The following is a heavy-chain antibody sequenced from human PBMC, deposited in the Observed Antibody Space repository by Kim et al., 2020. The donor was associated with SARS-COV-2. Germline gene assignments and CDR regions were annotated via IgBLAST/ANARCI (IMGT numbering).Heavy chain of an antibody. D-gene: IGHD6-13*01. J-gene: IGHJ4*02. Sequence: YADSVKGRFTISRDNAKNSLYLQMNSLRAEDTAVYYCARGSWYSSSYTDYWGQGTLVTVSS. V-gene: IGHV3-11*04. CDR3: ARGSWYSSSYTDY.